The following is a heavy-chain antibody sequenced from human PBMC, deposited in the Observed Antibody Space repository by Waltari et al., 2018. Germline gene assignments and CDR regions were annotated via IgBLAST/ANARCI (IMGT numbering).Heavy chain of an antibody. CDR2: ISGSGGST. V-gene: IGHV3-23*01. Sequence: EVQLLESGGGLVQPGGSLRLSCAASGFTFSSYAMSWVRQAHGKGLEWVPAISGSGGSTYYADSVKGRFTISRDNSKNTLYLQMNSLRAEDTAVYYCAKVAIFGVVIIGGAWFDPWGQGTLVTVSS. CDR3: AKVAIFGVVIIGGAWFDP. J-gene: IGHJ5*02. D-gene: IGHD3-3*01. CDR1: GFTFSSYA.